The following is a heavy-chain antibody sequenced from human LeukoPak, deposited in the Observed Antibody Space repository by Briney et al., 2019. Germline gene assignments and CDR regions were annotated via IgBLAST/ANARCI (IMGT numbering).Heavy chain of an antibody. J-gene: IGHJ4*02. D-gene: IGHD2-15*01. Sequence: ASVKVSCKASGYTFTGYYMHWVRQAPGQGLEWMGIITPSNGVTSYAWNFRGRITMTRDTSTSTVYMDLNSLKSDDTAVYYCAGEVAATLFFDSWGQGTLVTVSS. CDR2: ITPSNGVT. CDR3: AGEVAATLFFDS. V-gene: IGHV1-46*01. CDR1: GYTFTGYY.